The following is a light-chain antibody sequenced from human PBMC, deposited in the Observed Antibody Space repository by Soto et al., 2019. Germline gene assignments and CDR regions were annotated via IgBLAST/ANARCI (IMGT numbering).Light chain of an antibody. Sequence: IGMTQSPVTLSVSPGERATLSCRASQSVISNLAWYQHKPGQAPRLLIYGASIRATGIPARFSGSGSGTEVTLTISSLQSEDFAMYYCQQYGSSPFTFGGGTKVEIK. CDR1: QSVISN. J-gene: IGKJ4*01. CDR2: GAS. CDR3: QQYGSSPFT. V-gene: IGKV3D-15*01.